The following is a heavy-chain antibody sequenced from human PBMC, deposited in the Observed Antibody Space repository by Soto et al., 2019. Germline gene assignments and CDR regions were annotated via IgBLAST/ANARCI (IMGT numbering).Heavy chain of an antibody. V-gene: IGHV1-58*01. CDR3: AAQGGSSGHYYGMVV. CDR2: IVVGSGNT. J-gene: IGHJ6*02. CDR1: GFTFTSSA. D-gene: IGHD3-22*01. Sequence: GASVKVSCKASGFTFTSSAVHWVRQARGQRLEWIGWIVVGSGNTNYAQKFQERVTITRDGSTSTAYMQLSSLRAEDTAVYYCAAQGGSSGHYYGMVVWGQGTTVTVSS.